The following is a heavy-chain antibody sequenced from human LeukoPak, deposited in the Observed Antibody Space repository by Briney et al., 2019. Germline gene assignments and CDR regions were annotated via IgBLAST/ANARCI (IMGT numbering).Heavy chain of an antibody. Sequence: SETLSLTCAVYGESFSGYFWNWIRQPPGKGLEWIGEINHSGSTSNHNPSLKSRVTMSVDTSKNQFSLKLSSVTAADTAVYYCARKSGYARDYWGEGNLVTVSS. CDR1: GESFSGYF. CDR2: INHSGSTS. J-gene: IGHJ4*02. CDR3: ARKSGYARDY. D-gene: IGHD5-12*01. V-gene: IGHV4-34*01.